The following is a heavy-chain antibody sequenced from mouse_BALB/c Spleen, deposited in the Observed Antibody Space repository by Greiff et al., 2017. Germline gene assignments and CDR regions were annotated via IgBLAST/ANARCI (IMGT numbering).Heavy chain of an antibody. J-gene: IGHJ1*01. D-gene: IGHD3-3*01. V-gene: IGHV5-17*02. CDR2: ISSGSSTI. CDR1: GFTFSSFG. CDR3: ARGTYWYFDV. Sequence: EVKLMESGGGLVKPGGSLKLSCAASGFTFSSFGMHWVRQAPEKGLEWVAYISSGSSTIYYADTVKGRFTISRDNPKNTLFLQMTSLRSEDTAMYYCARGTYWYFDVWGAGTTVTVSS.